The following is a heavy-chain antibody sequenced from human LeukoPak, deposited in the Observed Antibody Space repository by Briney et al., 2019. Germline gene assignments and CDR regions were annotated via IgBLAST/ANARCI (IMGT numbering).Heavy chain of an antibody. V-gene: IGHV1-69*13. CDR3: ARGYYVRTTDFDY. J-gene: IGHJ4*02. D-gene: IGHD3-10*02. CDR1: GGTFSSYA. Sequence: ASVKVSCKASGGTFSSYAISWVRQAPGQELEWMGGIIPIFGTANYAQKFQGRVTITADESTSTAYMELSSLRSEDTAVYYCARGYYVRTTDFDYWGQGTLVTVSS. CDR2: IIPIFGTA.